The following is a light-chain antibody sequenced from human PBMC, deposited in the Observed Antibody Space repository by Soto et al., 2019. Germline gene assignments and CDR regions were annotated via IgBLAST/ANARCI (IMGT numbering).Light chain of an antibody. CDR1: QSVSSN. CDR3: QQYHNWPPWT. V-gene: IGKV3-15*01. Sequence: EIVMTQSPATLSVSPGERATLSCRASQSVSSNLAWYQQKPGQAPRLLIYGESTRATGIPASFSDSGSGTEFTCTSSGLLSEDCAFYYSQQYHNWPPWTVGKGTKVGIK. CDR2: GES. J-gene: IGKJ1*01.